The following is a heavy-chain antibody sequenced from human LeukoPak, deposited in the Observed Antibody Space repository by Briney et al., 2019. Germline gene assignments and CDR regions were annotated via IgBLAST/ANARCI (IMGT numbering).Heavy chain of an antibody. CDR1: GYTFTGYY. D-gene: IGHD2/OR15-2a*01. CDR3: ARGQKIEKENWFDP. Sequence: ASVKVSCKASGYTFTGYYMHWVRQPPGQGLEWMGWINPNSGGTNYAQKFQGRVTMTRDTSISTAYMELSRLRSDDTAVYYCARGQKIEKENWFDPWGQGTLVTVSS. V-gene: IGHV1-2*02. CDR2: INPNSGGT. J-gene: IGHJ5*02.